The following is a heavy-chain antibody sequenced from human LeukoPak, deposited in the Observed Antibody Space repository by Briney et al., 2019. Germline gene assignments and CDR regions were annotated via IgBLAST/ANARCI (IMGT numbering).Heavy chain of an antibody. CDR3: ARGLFRPRPGGGYYFDY. CDR1: GGTFSSYA. Sequence: SVKLSCKASGGTFSSYAISWVRQAPGQGLEWMGGIIPIFGTANYAQKFQGRLKITAHESTRTAYMELSSLRSEDTAVYYCARGLFRPRPGGGYYFDYWGQGTLVTVSS. J-gene: IGHJ4*02. D-gene: IGHD1-14*01. V-gene: IGHV1-69*13. CDR2: IIPIFGTA.